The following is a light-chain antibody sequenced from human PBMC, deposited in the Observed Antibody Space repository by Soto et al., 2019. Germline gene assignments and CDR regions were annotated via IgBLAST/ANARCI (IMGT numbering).Light chain of an antibody. CDR1: QSISNH. CDR2: DAS. J-gene: IGKJ1*01. Sequence: MEMTQSRTTLATPGEDKVLIACGSSQSISNHLNWYQQKPGKAPKLLIYDASSLESGVPSRFSGSGSGRDFALTIGSLLPANFATYHCQRYNSYSSWTLGQGTKVDIK. V-gene: IGKV1-5*01. CDR3: QRYNSYSSWT.